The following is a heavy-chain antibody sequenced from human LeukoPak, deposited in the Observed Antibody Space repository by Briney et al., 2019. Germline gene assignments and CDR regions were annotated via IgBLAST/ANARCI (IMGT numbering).Heavy chain of an antibody. CDR3: AKEKMGAMIVVVIPYFDY. D-gene: IGHD3-22*01. CDR1: GFTFSSYA. CDR2: ISGSGGST. J-gene: IGHJ4*02. Sequence: GGSLRLSCAASGFTFSSYAMSWVRQAPGKGLEWVSAISGSGGSTYYADSVKGRFTISRDNSKNMLYLQMNSLRAEDTAVYYCAKEKMGAMIVVVIPYFDYWGQGTLVTVSS. V-gene: IGHV3-23*01.